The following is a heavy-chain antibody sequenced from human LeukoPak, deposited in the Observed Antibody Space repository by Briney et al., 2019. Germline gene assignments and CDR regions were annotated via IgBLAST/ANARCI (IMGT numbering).Heavy chain of an antibody. J-gene: IGHJ4*02. CDR2: IKQDGSEK. Sequence: ETLSLTCTVSGGSISSSSYYWGWIRQAPGKGLEWVANIKQDGSEKYYVDSVKGRFTISRDNAKNSLYLQMNSLRAEDTAVYYCARSCSGWYKDWGQGTLVTVSS. CDR3: ARSCSGWYKD. CDR1: GGSISSSSYY. V-gene: IGHV3-7*03. D-gene: IGHD6-19*01.